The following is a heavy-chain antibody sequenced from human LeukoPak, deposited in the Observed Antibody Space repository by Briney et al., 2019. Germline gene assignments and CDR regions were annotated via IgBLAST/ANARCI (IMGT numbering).Heavy chain of an antibody. D-gene: IGHD3-10*02. J-gene: IGHJ6*04. V-gene: IGHV3-69-1*02. CDR1: GFIFSHYG. CDR2: ITSQSTT. CDR3: AELGITMIGGV. Sequence: GGTLRLSCAASGFIFSHYGMNWVRQAPGKGLEWVSGITSQSTTYYADSVKGRFTISRDNAKNSLYLQMNSLRAEDTAVYYCAELGITMIGGVWGKGTTVTISS.